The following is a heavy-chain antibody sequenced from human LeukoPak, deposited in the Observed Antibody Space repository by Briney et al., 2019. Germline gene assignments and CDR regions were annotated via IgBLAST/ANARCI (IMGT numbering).Heavy chain of an antibody. V-gene: IGHV4-59*12. CDR2: IFYRGGT. CDR3: AKSNGYGLVDI. Sequence: SETLSLTRTVSGGSISSYYWGWIRQPPGKGLEWIGNIFYRGGTYYSPSLKSRVTFSLDTSRNQFSLNLNSVTAADTAVYYCAKSNGYGLVDIWGQGTMVTVSS. J-gene: IGHJ3*02. CDR1: GGSISSYY. D-gene: IGHD3-10*01.